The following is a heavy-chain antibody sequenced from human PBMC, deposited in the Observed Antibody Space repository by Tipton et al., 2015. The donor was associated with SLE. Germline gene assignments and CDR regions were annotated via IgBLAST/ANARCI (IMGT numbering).Heavy chain of an antibody. CDR1: GGSFSGYY. V-gene: IGHV4-34*01. J-gene: IGHJ4*02. CDR2: INHSGST. CDR3: ARSVGGSYGYFYFDN. D-gene: IGHD5-18*01. Sequence: TLSLTCAVYGGSFSGYYWSWIRQPPGKGLEWIGEINHSGSTNYNPSLKSRVTISVDTSKNQFSLKLSSVTAADTAVYYCARSVGGSYGYFYFDNWGQGTLVTVSS.